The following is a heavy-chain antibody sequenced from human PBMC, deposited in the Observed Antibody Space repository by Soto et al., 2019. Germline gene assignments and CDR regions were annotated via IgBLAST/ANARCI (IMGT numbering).Heavy chain of an antibody. CDR3: ARGREYYDFWSGYRKTDYYYYYGMDV. CDR1: GGSISSYY. CDR2: INHSGST. J-gene: IGHJ6*02. V-gene: IGHV4-34*01. D-gene: IGHD3-3*01. Sequence: SETLSLTCTVSGGSISSYYWSWIRQPPGKGLEWIGEINHSGSTNYNPSLKSRVTISVDTSKNQFSLKLSSVTAADTAVYYCARGREYYDFWSGYRKTDYYYYYGMDVWGQGTTVTVSS.